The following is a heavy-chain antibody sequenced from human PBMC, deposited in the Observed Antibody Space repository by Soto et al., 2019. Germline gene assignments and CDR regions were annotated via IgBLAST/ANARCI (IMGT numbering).Heavy chain of an antibody. CDR3: TADDAMKKWSPADY. CDR1: GFIFGDAW. D-gene: IGHD2-8*01. Sequence: DVQLVESGGGLVKPGGSLRLSCAPSGFIFGDAWMSWVRQGPGKGLEWIARIRSNTDGGTPDYAAPVKGRFSISRDDSKKMLYLQMNSLKIEDTAVYYCTADDAMKKWSPADYWGQGTLVTVSS. CDR2: IRSNTDGGTP. V-gene: IGHV3-15*01. J-gene: IGHJ4*02.